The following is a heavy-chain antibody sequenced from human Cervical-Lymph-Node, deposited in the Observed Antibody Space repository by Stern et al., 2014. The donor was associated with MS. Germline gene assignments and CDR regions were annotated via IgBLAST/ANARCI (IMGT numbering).Heavy chain of an antibody. CDR3: ASPLTATSVPFGYYGMDV. CDR1: GGTFSNYA. V-gene: IGHV1-69*01. Sequence: VQLVQSGAEVKKPGSSVKVSCKASGGTFSNYATSWVRQAPGQGLEGMGGIGPLFGKPNYAQKFQGRVTITADESTSTAYMDLSSLRSEDTAVYYCASPLTATSVPFGYYGMDVWGQGTTVTVS. D-gene: IGHD4-17*01. J-gene: IGHJ6*02. CDR2: IGPLFGKP.